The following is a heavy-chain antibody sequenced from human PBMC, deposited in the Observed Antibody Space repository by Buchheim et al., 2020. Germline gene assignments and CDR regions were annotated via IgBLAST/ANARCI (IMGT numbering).Heavy chain of an antibody. CDR3: ARGTYCTNGVCYPKYYFDY. CDR2: IIPIFGTA. V-gene: IGHV1-69*01. Sequence: QVQLVQSGAEVKKPGSSVKVSCKASGGTFSSYAISWVRQAPGQGLEWMGGIIPIFGTANYAQKFQGRVTITADESTSKAYMELSSLRSEDTAVYYCARGTYCTNGVCYPKYYFDYWGQGTL. D-gene: IGHD2-8*01. J-gene: IGHJ4*02. CDR1: GGTFSSYA.